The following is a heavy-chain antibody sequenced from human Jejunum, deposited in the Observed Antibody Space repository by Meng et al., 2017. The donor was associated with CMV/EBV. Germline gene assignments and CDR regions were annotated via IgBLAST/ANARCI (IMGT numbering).Heavy chain of an antibody. CDR1: FNNYA. D-gene: IGHD3-3*01. J-gene: IGHJ4*02. CDR3: ATPMTYYASWRGYPPFDY. Sequence: FNNYAMSWVRQAPGQGLEWMGTIITVDGTTSYAQKFRHRVTITADRSTYTAYMELSSLTSDDTAVYYCATPMTYYASWRGYPPFDYWGQGTRVTVSS. V-gene: IGHV1-69*04. CDR2: IITVDGTT.